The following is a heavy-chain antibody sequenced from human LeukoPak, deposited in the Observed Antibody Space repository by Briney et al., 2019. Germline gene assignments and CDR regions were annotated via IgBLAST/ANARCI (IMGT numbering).Heavy chain of an antibody. V-gene: IGHV4-34*01. D-gene: IGHD6-25*01. Sequence: SETLSLTCAVSGGSFSGYYWSWIRHPPGPGMELIGVINHSASTNYNPSLKSRGTMSVDASKNKFSLELSSVTAADTAVYYCARGSPRRLEYYNYYMDFWGKGTTVTVSS. J-gene: IGHJ6*03. CDR3: ARGSPRRLEYYNYYMDF. CDR1: GGSFSGYY. CDR2: INHSAST.